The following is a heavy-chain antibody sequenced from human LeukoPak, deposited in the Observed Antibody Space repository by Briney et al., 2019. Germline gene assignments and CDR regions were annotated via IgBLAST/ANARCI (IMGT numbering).Heavy chain of an antibody. J-gene: IGHJ3*02. CDR2: ISAYNGNT. D-gene: IGHD2-2*02. CDR3: ARSFGCSSTSYYTGAFDI. CDR1: GYTFTNYG. V-gene: IGHV1-18*01. Sequence: EASLKVSCKASGYTFTNYGISWVRQAPGQGLEWMGWISAYNGNTNYTQKLQGRVTMTTDTSTSTAYMELRSLRSDDTAVYYCARSFGCSSTSYYTGAFDIWGQGTMVTVSS.